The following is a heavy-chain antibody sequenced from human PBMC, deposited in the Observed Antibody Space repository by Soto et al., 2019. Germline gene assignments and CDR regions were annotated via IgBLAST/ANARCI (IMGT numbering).Heavy chain of an antibody. V-gene: IGHV3-48*01. CDR2: ISSSASTI. J-gene: IGHJ4*02. CDR3: ARGRPVDH. Sequence: EVELVESGGGLVQPGGSLRLSCAASGFTFSTYSMNWVRQAPGKGLEWVSYISSSASTIFYADSVKGRFTISRDNAKNSLDLQMNSLRAEDTAMYYCARGRPVDHRGQGTLVTVSS. CDR1: GFTFSTYS.